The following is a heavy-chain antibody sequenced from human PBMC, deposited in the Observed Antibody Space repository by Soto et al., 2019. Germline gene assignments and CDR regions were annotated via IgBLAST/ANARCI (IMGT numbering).Heavy chain of an antibody. CDR3: ARCQRRYDFWSGYSHYYYYYYGMDV. D-gene: IGHD3-3*01. CDR2: IIPIFGTA. J-gene: IGHJ6*02. Sequence: VASVKVSCKASGGTFSSYAISWVRQAPGQGLEWMGGIIPIFGTANYAQKFQGRVTITADESTSTAYMELSSLRSEDTAVYYCARCQRRYDFWSGYSHYYYYYYGMDVWGQGTTVTVSS. CDR1: GGTFSSYA. V-gene: IGHV1-69*13.